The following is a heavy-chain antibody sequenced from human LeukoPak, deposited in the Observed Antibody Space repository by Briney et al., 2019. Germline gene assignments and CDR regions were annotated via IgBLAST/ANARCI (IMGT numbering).Heavy chain of an antibody. J-gene: IGHJ6*02. Sequence: PETLSLTCTVSGGSVSSGSYYWSWIRQPPGKGLEWIGYIYYSGSTNYNPSLKSRVTISVDTSKNQFSLKLSSVTAADTAVYYCARDVMVWGVTVRYYYGMDVWGQGTTVTVSS. D-gene: IGHD3-10*01. CDR1: GGSVSSGSYY. V-gene: IGHV4-61*01. CDR3: ARDVMVWGVTVRYYYGMDV. CDR2: IYYSGST.